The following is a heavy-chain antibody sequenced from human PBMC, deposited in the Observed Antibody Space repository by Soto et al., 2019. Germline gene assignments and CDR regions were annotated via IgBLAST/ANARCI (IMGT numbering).Heavy chain of an antibody. Sequence: ASLKVSCKASGYTFTSDGIGWVREATGQGVEWMGWISAYNGNTNYAQKLQGRVTMTTDTSTSTAYMELRSLRSDDTAVYYCARSLSEDIVVVVAATGGFDYWGQGTLVTVSS. V-gene: IGHV1-18*01. CDR1: GYTFTSDG. D-gene: IGHD2-15*01. CDR2: ISAYNGNT. J-gene: IGHJ4*02. CDR3: ARSLSEDIVVVVAATGGFDY.